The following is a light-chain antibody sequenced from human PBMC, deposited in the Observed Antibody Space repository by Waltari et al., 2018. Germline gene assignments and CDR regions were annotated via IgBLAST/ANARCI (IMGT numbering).Light chain of an antibody. CDR2: GAS. J-gene: IGKJ1*01. CDR1: QSVSRT. CDR3: QHYVRLPAT. Sequence: ENVLSHSPGPLSLSPGERAPPSCRTGQSVSRTFAWYHHKTAQAPRLLISGASSRATGIPERFSGGGSGTDFSLTINRLEPEDFVVYYCQHYVRLPATFGQGTKVEIK. V-gene: IGKV3-20*01.